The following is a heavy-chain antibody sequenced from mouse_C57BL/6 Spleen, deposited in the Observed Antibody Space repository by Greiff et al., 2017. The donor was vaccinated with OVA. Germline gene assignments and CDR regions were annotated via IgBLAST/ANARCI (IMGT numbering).Heavy chain of an antibody. D-gene: IGHD1-1*01. Sequence: QVQLQQSGPELVKPGASVKISCKASGYAFSSSWMNWVKQRPGKGLEWIGRIYPGDGDTNYNGKFKGKATLTADKSSSTAYMQLSSLTSEDSAVYVCAISGIYYNFDYWGQGTTLTVSS. V-gene: IGHV1-82*01. CDR3: AISGIYYNFDY. CDR2: IYPGDGDT. J-gene: IGHJ2*01. CDR1: GYAFSSSW.